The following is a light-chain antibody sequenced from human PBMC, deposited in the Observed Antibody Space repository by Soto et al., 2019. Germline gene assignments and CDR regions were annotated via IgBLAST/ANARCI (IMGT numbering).Light chain of an antibody. CDR1: QSVSSY. CDR2: DAS. CDR3: QQYGSSLT. J-gene: IGKJ4*01. Sequence: EIVLTQSPATLSLSPGERATLSCRASQSVSSYLAWYQQKPGQAPRLLIYDASNRATGIPARFSGSGSGTDITLTISSLEPEDFAVYYCQQYGSSLTFGGGTKVDIK. V-gene: IGKV3-11*01.